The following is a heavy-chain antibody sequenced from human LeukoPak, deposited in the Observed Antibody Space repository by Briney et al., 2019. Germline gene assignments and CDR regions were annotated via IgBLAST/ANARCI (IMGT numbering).Heavy chain of an antibody. Sequence: SETLSLTYTVSGYSISSDYYWGWIRQPPGKGLEWIGSIYHSGSTYYNPSLKSRVTISLDTSKNQFSLKLRSVTAADTAVYYCARDRLGEMNEAFDIWGQGTMVTVSS. CDR1: GYSISSDYY. D-gene: IGHD3-10*01. V-gene: IGHV4-38-2*02. J-gene: IGHJ3*02. CDR3: ARDRLGEMNEAFDI. CDR2: IYHSGST.